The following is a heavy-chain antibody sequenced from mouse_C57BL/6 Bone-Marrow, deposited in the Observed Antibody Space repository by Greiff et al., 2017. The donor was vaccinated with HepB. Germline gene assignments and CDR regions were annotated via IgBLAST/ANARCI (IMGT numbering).Heavy chain of an antibody. CDR1: GYTFTSYW. CDR2: NYPGSGST. V-gene: IGHV1-55*01. Sequence: QVQLQQPGAELVKPGASVKMSCKASGYTFTSYWITWVKQRPGQGLEWIGDNYPGSGSTNYNEKFKSKATLTVDTSSSTAYMQLSSLTSEDSAVYYCAREGWLLREAWFAYWGQGTLVTVSA. D-gene: IGHD2-3*01. J-gene: IGHJ3*01. CDR3: AREGWLLREAWFAY.